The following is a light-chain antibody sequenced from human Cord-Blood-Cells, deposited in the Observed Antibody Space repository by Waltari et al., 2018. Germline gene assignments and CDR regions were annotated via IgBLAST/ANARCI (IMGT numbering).Light chain of an antibody. Sequence: QPVLTQPPPVPKPPRRGVTIPFSGTSPNTENNHVNWYQQLPGKAHKLLIYYDDLLPSGVSDRFSGSKSGTSASLAISGLQSEDGSDYYCAAWDDSLNGWVFGGGTKLTVL. CDR1: SPNTENNH. V-gene: IGLV1-36*01. CDR2: YDD. CDR3: AAWDDSLNGWV. J-gene: IGLJ3*02.